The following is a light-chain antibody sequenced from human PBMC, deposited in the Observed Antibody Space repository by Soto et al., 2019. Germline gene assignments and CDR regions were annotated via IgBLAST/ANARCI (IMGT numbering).Light chain of an antibody. CDR1: KLGDKY. J-gene: IGLJ2*01. CDR2: QDS. Sequence: SYELTQSPSVSVSPGQTASITCSGDKLGDKYACWYQQRPGQSPVLVIYQDSKRPSGIPARFSGSNSGNTATLTISGTQAVDEADYYCQAWDSSTGVFGGGTKLTVL. CDR3: QAWDSSTGV. V-gene: IGLV3-1*01.